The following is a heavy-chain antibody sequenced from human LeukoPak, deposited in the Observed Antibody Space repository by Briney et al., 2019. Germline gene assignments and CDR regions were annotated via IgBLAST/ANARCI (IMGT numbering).Heavy chain of an antibody. V-gene: IGHV1-46*01. J-gene: IGHJ4*02. D-gene: IGHD6-19*01. CDR3: AGGSSGWYSVAY. CDR1: GYTFSSYY. Sequence: ASVKVSCKASGYTFSSYYMHWVRQAPGQGLEWMGIINPSGGSTSYAQKFQGRVTTTRDTSTSTVYMELSSLRSEDTAVYYCAGGSSGWYSVAYWGQGTLVTVSS. CDR2: INPSGGST.